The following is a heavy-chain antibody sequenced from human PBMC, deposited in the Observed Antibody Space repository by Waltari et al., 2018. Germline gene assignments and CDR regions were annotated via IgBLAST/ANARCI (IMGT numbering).Heavy chain of an antibody. J-gene: IGHJ4*02. Sequence: EVQLVASGGGLVQPGGSLRLSCAASGFTFSDYDMHWARQAAGKGLECVSGIGTAGDTYYPGSVKGRFTISRENVKNSLYLQMNTLRAGDTAVYYCARARGTNYFDYWGQGILVAVSS. CDR2: IGTAGDT. V-gene: IGHV3-13*01. D-gene: IGHD1-26*01. CDR3: ARARGTNYFDY. CDR1: GFTFSDYD.